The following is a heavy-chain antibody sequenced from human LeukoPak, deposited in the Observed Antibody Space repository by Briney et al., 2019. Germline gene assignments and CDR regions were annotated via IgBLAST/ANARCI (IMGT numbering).Heavy chain of an antibody. CDR3: ARESPGGGNGDDAFDI. CDR2: IYTSGST. D-gene: IGHD1-1*01. CDR1: GGSISSYY. V-gene: IGHV4-4*07. Sequence: SETLSLTCTVSGGSISSYYWSWIRQPAGKGLEWIGRIYTSGSTNYNPSLKSRVTMSVDTSKNQFSLKLSSVTAADTAVYYCARESPGGGNGDDAFDIWGQGTMVTVSS. J-gene: IGHJ3*02.